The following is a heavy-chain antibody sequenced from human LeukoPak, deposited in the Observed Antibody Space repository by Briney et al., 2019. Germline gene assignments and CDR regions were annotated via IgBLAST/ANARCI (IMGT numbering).Heavy chain of an antibody. CDR2: IYYSGST. D-gene: IGHD2-15*01. V-gene: IGHV4-39*01. J-gene: IGHJ4*02. Sequence: PSETLSLTCTVSGGSIRSSSYYWGWIRQPPGKGLEWIGSIYYSGSTYYNASLKSRGTISVDTSKNQFSLKLSSVTAADTAVYYCARSYVDWGQGTLVTVSS. CDR1: GGSIRSSSYY. CDR3: ARSYVD.